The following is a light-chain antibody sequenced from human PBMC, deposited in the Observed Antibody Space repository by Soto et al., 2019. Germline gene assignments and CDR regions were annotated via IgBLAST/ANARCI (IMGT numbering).Light chain of an antibody. Sequence: QSVLTQPPSASGTPGQRVTISCSGSSSNIGSNTVNWYQQLPGTAPKLLIYSNNQWPSGVPDRFSASKSGTSASLAISGLQSEDEADYYCAAWDDSLNGWVFGGGTKLTVL. J-gene: IGLJ3*02. CDR2: SNN. V-gene: IGLV1-44*01. CDR3: AAWDDSLNGWV. CDR1: SSNIGSNT.